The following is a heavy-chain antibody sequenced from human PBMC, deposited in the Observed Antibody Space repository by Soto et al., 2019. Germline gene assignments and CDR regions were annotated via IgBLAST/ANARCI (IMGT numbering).Heavy chain of an antibody. V-gene: IGHV3-30*18. CDR3: AEDVSRLAADYYFDY. CDR1: GFTFSSYV. J-gene: IGHJ4*02. CDR2: ISYDGGNE. D-gene: IGHD3-16*01. Sequence: PGGSLRLSCATSGFTFSSYVMHWVRQSPGKGLEWVAVISYDGGNEYNADSVRGRFTVSRDNSKNTLYLQMNSLRPEDTAVYYCAEDVSRLAADYYFDYWGQGTLVTVSS.